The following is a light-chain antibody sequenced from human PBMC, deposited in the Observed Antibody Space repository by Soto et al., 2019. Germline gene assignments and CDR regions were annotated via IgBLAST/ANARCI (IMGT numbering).Light chain of an antibody. J-gene: IGKJ1*01. V-gene: IGKV1-39*01. Sequence: VDIVTITCLAMLSIGDSLSWCQQKAGKPPTQLIYGASALQSGVPVRFSGSASGTDFTLTIRNMQREDFATYYSVVTSQLPRTFGQGTKVDIK. CDR1: LSIGDS. CDR2: GAS. CDR3: VVTSQLPRT.